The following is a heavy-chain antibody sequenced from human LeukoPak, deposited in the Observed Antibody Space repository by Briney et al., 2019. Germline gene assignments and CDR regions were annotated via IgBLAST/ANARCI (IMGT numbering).Heavy chain of an antibody. CDR3: ARNPTSKTMSRDSFDI. Sequence: PSETLSLTYGVSGGSFSGHYWSWIRQPPGKGLEWIGEISHTGTTHSNPSLKSRVTISVDTPKNQFSLRLTSVTAADTAVYYCARNPTSKTMSRDSFDIWGQGTFVTVSS. J-gene: IGHJ3*02. D-gene: IGHD3-10*02. V-gene: IGHV4-34*01. CDR1: GGSFSGHY. CDR2: ISHTGTT.